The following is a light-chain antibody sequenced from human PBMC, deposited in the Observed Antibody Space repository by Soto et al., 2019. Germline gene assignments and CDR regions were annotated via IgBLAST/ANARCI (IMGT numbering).Light chain of an antibody. CDR2: LGS. J-gene: IGKJ2*01. CDR1: QSLRHSNGFNY. V-gene: IGKV2-28*01. CDR3: MQALQTPTT. Sequence: DIVMTQSPLSLPVTPGEPASISCRSSQSLRHSNGFNYLDWYLQKPGQSPQLLIYLGSNRASGVPDRFSGSGSGTDVTLKISRVEAEDVGVYYCMQALQTPTTFGQGTKLEIK.